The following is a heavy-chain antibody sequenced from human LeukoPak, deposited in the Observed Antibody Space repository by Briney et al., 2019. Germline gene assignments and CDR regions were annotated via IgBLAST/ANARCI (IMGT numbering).Heavy chain of an antibody. D-gene: IGHD3-9*01. CDR3: ARRGLYYDILTGYYTERYFDY. J-gene: IGHJ4*02. CDR2: INHSGST. CDR1: GGSFSGYY. Sequence: ASETLSLTCAVYGGSFSGYYWSWIRQPPGKGLEWIGEINHSGSTNYNPSLKSRVTISVDTSKNQFSLKLSSVTAADTAVYYCARRGLYYDILTGYYTERYFDYWGQGTLVTVSS. V-gene: IGHV4-34*01.